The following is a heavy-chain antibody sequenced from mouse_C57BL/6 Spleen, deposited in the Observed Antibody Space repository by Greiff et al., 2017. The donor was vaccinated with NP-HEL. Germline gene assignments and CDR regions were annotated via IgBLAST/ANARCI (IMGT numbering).Heavy chain of an antibody. J-gene: IGHJ2*01. CDR1: GFTFTDYY. CDR3: ARFPTGTRDGFDY. D-gene: IGHD4-1*02. CDR2: IRNKANGYTT. Sequence: EVMLVESGGGLVQPGDSLSLSCAASGFTFTDYYMTWVRQPPGKALEWLGFIRNKANGYTTEFSASVKGRFTISRDNSQSILYLQMNALRAEDSATYYCARFPTGTRDGFDYWGQGTTLTVSS. V-gene: IGHV7-3*01.